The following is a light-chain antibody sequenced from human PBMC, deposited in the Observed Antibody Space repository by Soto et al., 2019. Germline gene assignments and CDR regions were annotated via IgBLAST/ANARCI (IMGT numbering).Light chain of an antibody. Sequence: QSVLTQPPSVSAAPGQRVTISCSGNNSNVGNNFVSWYQQFPGTAPKLLIYDTNKRPSGIPDRFSGSKTGTSATLGITGLQTGDEADYYCETWDGGLSAGIFGGGTKLTVL. CDR1: NSNVGNNF. J-gene: IGLJ2*01. V-gene: IGLV1-51*01. CDR2: DTN. CDR3: ETWDGGLSAGI.